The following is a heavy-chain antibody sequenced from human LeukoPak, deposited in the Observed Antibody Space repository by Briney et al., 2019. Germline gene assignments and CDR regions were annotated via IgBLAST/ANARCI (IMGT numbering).Heavy chain of an antibody. CDR1: GVTFEDYY. V-gene: IGHV3-11*01. Sequence: GGSLRLSCTGSGVTFEDYYLSWIRQAPGKGLEWISYVSSTGGDKFYADSVKGRFTISRDNARNSVYMEMNDLIDEDTAFYYCARCEIGSFDRWGQGTLVIVSS. D-gene: IGHD3-10*01. CDR2: VSSTGGDK. CDR3: ARCEIGSFDR. J-gene: IGHJ4*02.